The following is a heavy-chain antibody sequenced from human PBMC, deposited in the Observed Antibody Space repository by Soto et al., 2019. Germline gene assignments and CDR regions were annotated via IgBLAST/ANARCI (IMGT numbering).Heavy chain of an antibody. J-gene: IGHJ2*01. D-gene: IGHD4-17*01. V-gene: IGHV4-30-4*01. CDR2: TYDSGST. Sequence: QVQLQESGPGLVKPSETLSLTCTVSGGSISGGGYYWSWIRQPPGKGLEWIGYTYDSGSTYYNPSLKSPISISIDTPKNQFSLRLTSVTAADTAVYYCVREIIPLTTDWYFDLWGRGTLVTVSS. CDR3: VREIIPLTTDWYFDL. CDR1: GGSISGGGYY.